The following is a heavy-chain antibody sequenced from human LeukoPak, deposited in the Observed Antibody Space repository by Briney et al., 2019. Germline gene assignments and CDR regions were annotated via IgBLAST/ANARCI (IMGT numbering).Heavy chain of an antibody. J-gene: IGHJ6*03. Sequence: PGGSLRLSCAASGFTVSSNYMSWVRQAPGKGLEWVAFIRYDGSNKYYADSVKGRFTISRDNSKNTLYLQMNSLRAEDTAVYYCAKRDSSGYYYYYYYYYMDVWGKGTTVTISS. V-gene: IGHV3-30*02. CDR3: AKRDSSGYYYYYYYYYMDV. D-gene: IGHD3-22*01. CDR2: IRYDGSNK. CDR1: GFTVSSNY.